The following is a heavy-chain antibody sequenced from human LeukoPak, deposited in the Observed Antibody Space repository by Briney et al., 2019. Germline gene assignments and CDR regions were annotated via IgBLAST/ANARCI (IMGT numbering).Heavy chain of an antibody. Sequence: GGSLRLSCAASGFTFSSYAMSWVRQAPGKELEWVSAISGSGGSTYYADSVKGRFTISRDNSKNTLYLQMNSLRAEDTAVYYCATNPFYDSSGSDDAFDIWGQGTMVTVSS. D-gene: IGHD3-22*01. CDR2: ISGSGGST. V-gene: IGHV3-23*01. CDR1: GFTFSSYA. CDR3: ATNPFYDSSGSDDAFDI. J-gene: IGHJ3*02.